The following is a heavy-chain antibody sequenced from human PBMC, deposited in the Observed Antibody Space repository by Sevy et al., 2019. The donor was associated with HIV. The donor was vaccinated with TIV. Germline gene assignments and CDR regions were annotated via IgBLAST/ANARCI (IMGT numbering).Heavy chain of an antibody. CDR1: GFTFSSYS. D-gene: IGHD3-9*01. CDR3: ARGGYFDWLLPNPWDFDY. J-gene: IGHJ4*02. CDR2: ISSSSSTI. V-gene: IGHV3-48*02. Sequence: GGSLRLSCAASGFTFSSYSMNWVRQAPGKGLEWVSYISSSSSTIYYVDSVKGRFTISRDNAKNSRYLQMNSLRDEDTAVYYCARGGYFDWLLPNPWDFDYWGQGTLVTVSS.